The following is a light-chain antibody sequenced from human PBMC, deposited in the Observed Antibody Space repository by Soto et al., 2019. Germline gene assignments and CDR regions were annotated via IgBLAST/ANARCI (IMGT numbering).Light chain of an antibody. V-gene: IGKV3-20*01. CDR1: QSVSSSY. J-gene: IGKJ3*01. CDR2: GAS. Sequence: EIVLTQSPGTLSLSPGERATLSCRASQSVSSSYLAWYQQKPGQAPRLLIYGASSRATGIPDRFSGSGSGTFFTLTIRRLEHEDFAVYCCQQYGSPHTFGPGTKVDIK. CDR3: QQYGSPHT.